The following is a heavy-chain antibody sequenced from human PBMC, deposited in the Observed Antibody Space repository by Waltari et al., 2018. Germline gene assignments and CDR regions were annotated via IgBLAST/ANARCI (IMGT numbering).Heavy chain of an antibody. Sequence: EVQLVESGGGLVQPGGSLSLPCTAFGFPFSCFAFNGVRQALGKGLEVVSYISSSSSTIYYADSVKGRFTISRDNAKNSLYLQMNSLRAEDTAVYYCASITRWLTWGQGTLVTVSS. D-gene: IGHD6-19*01. CDR1: GFPFSCFA. J-gene: IGHJ4*02. CDR2: ISSSSSTI. V-gene: IGHV3-48*01. CDR3: ASITRWLT.